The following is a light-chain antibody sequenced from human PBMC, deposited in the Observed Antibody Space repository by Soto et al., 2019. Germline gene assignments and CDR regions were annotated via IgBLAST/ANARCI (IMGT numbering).Light chain of an antibody. CDR2: EVS. V-gene: IGLV2-8*01. CDR1: SSDIGNYDF. CDR3: SSYAGSNNLV. J-gene: IGLJ2*01. Sequence: QSALTQPPSASGSPGQSVTISCTGTSSDIGNYDFVSWYQQHPGKAPKLMSYEVSKRPSGVPDRFSGSKSGNTASLTVSGLQAEDAADYYCSSYAGSNNLVFGGGTNLTVL.